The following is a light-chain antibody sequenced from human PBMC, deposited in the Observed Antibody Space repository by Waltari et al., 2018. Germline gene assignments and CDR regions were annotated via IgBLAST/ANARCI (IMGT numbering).Light chain of an antibody. CDR2: EVT. J-gene: IGLJ2*01. V-gene: IGLV2-23*02. CDR3: CSYAGSSISVL. CDR1: DRNVGYKNF. Sequence: QSALIQPASVSGSSGPSITISCTVTDRNVGYKNFVSCNQQHPGKAPKLMIYEVTKRPSGASNRFSGSKSGNTASLTISGIQAEDEADYYCCSYAGSSISVLFGGGTKLTVL.